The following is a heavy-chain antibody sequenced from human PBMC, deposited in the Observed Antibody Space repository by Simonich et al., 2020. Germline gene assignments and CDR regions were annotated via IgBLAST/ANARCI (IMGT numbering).Heavy chain of an antibody. Sequence: QVQLQQWGAGLLKPSETLSLTCAVYGGSFSGYSWSWIRQPPVKGLEWIVEINNSGSTNYNPSLKSRVTISVDTSKNQFSLKLGSVTAADTAVYYCARHLQLGPFDYWGQGTLVTVSS. D-gene: IGHD1-1*01. CDR2: INNSGST. CDR3: ARHLQLGPFDY. J-gene: IGHJ4*02. CDR1: GGSFSGYS. V-gene: IGHV4-34*01.